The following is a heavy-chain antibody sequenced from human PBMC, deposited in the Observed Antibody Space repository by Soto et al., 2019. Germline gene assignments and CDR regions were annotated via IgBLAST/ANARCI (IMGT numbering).Heavy chain of an antibody. J-gene: IGHJ4*02. CDR1: GGSISSSSSY. D-gene: IGHD4-17*01. V-gene: IGHV4-39*01. CDR3: ARQSTVTTMFDY. CDR2: IYYSGST. Sequence: SETLSLTCTVSGGSISSSSSYWDWIRQPPGEGLEWIGSIYYSGSTYYNPSLKSRVTISVDTSKNQFSLKLSSVTAADTAVYYCARQSTVTTMFDYWGQGTLVTSPQ.